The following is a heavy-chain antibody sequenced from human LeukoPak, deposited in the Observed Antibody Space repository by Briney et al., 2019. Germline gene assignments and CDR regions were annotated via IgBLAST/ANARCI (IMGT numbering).Heavy chain of an antibody. J-gene: IGHJ3*02. V-gene: IGHV3-23*01. Sequence: TGGSLRLSCAASGFTFSSYAMSWVRQAPGKGLEWVSAISGSGGSTYYADSVKGRFTISRDNSKNTLYLQMNSLRAEDTAVYYCAKGASSAMATTGDAFDIWGQGTMVTVSS. D-gene: IGHD5-24*01. CDR1: GFTFSSYA. CDR2: ISGSGGST. CDR3: AKGASSAMATTGDAFDI.